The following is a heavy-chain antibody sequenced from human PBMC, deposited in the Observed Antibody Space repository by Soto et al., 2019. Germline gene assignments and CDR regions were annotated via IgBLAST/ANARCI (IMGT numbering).Heavy chain of an antibody. V-gene: IGHV1-3*01. CDR2: INAGNGNT. J-gene: IGHJ4*02. CDR1: GSPFTSYA. CDR3: ARVSYYYDSRARNNYFDY. D-gene: IGHD3-22*01. Sequence: ASVKVSCTASGSPFTSYAMHWVRQAPGQRLEWMGWINAGNGNTKYSQKFQGRVTITRDTSASTAYMELSSLRSEDTAVYYCARVSYYYDSRARNNYFDYWGQGTLVTVSS.